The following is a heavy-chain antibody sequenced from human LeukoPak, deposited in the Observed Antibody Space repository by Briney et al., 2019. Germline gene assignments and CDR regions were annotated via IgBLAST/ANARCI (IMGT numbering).Heavy chain of an antibody. CDR2: ISYDGSNK. D-gene: IGHD5-12*01. V-gene: IGHV3-30*18. CDR3: AKADIVATWSFDY. Sequence: PGGSLRLSCAASGFTFSSYGMHWVRQAPGKGLEWVAVISYDGSNKYYADSVKGRFTISKDNSKNTLYLQMNSLRAEDTAVYYCAKADIVATWSFDYLGEGTLVSVSS. J-gene: IGHJ4*02. CDR1: GFTFSSYG.